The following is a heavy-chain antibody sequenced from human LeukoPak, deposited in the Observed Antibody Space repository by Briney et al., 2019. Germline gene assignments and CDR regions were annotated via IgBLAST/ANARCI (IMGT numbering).Heavy chain of an antibody. CDR3: ARQPTTEIVGVVAAETYAFDI. Sequence: GESLKISCKGSGYSFTDYWIAWVRQRPGKGLEWMGVVYPRDSDTRYSPSVQGQVTISTDQSIDTAYLQWSSLRASDTAMYYCARQPTTEIVGVVAAETYAFDIWGQGTMVTVSS. D-gene: IGHD2-15*01. J-gene: IGHJ3*02. CDR2: VYPRDSDT. CDR1: GYSFTDYW. V-gene: IGHV5-51*01.